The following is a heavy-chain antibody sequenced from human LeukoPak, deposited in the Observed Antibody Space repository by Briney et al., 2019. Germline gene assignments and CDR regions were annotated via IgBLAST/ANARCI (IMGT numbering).Heavy chain of an antibody. J-gene: IGHJ4*02. CDR3: ARDAARYGSGWCYDF. V-gene: IGHV3-23*01. Sequence: GGSLRLSCATSAFTFSSSAMSWVRQAPGKGLEWVSAISSDGGNTYYADSVKGRFTISGDNSRNTLYLQMNSPRAEDTAVYYCARDAARYGSGWCYDFWGQGTLVTVSS. CDR2: ISSDGGNT. D-gene: IGHD6-19*01. CDR1: AFTFSSSA.